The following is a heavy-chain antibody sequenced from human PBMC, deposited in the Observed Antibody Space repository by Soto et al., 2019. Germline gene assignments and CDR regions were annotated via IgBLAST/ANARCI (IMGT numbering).Heavy chain of an antibody. CDR2: INGDGSRT. CDR3: ARGFRDIYALDV. Sequence: EVQLVESGGGLVQPGGSLRLSCATSGFTFSSHWMHWVRQAPGEGLVWVSRINGDGSRTNYAESVKGRLTISRENAKNTVSLQMNSLRAEDTAVYYCARGFRDIYALDVWGQGTTFTVSS. CDR1: GFTFSSHW. V-gene: IGHV3-74*01. J-gene: IGHJ6*02.